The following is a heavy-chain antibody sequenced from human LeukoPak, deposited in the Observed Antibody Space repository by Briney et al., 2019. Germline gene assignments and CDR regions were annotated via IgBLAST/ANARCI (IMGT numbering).Heavy chain of an antibody. J-gene: IGHJ4*02. CDR3: ARGHLEYYDILTGFDY. D-gene: IGHD3-9*01. CDR2: INPNSGGT. V-gene: IGHV1-2*02. CDR1: GYTFTGYY. Sequence: GASVKVSCKASGYTFTGYYMHWVRQAPGQGLEWVGWINPNSGGTNYAQKFQGRVTMTRDTSISTAYMELSRLRSDDTAVYYCARGHLEYYDILTGFDYWGQGTLVTVSS.